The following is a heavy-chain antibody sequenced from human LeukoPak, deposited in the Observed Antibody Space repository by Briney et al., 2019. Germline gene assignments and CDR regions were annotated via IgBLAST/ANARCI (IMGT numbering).Heavy chain of an antibody. CDR3: AREGRSQLPAYYYSYYMDV. V-gene: IGHV4-61*02. CDR2: IYTTGST. D-gene: IGHD2-2*01. J-gene: IGHJ6*03. Sequence: PSETLSLTCTVSGGSISSDNYYWSWIRQPAGKGLEWIGRIYTTGSTNYNPSLKSRVTISVDTSKNQHSLKLSSVTAADTAVYYCAREGRSQLPAYYYSYYMDVWGKGTTVTISS. CDR1: GGSISSDNYY.